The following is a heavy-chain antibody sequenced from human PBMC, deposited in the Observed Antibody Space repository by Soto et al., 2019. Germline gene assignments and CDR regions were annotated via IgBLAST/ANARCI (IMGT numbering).Heavy chain of an antibody. D-gene: IGHD3-10*01. CDR3: ERELQSSTEGH. Sequence: DVHLEESGGGLVRPGGSLRLSCVASGLIFSGHSFSWVRQAPGKGLEWVSSISIVPNSMYYADSVKGRFTISRDNTKNTMFLEMDSLRVEHTAVYFCERELQSSTEGHWGKGTLVTVSS. CDR2: ISIVPNSM. CDR1: GLIFSGHS. J-gene: IGHJ4*02. V-gene: IGHV3-21*06.